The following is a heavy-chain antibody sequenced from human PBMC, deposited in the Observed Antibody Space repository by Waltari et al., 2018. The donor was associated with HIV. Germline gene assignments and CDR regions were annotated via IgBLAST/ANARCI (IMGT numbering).Heavy chain of an antibody. D-gene: IGHD2-21*02. CDR3: AGGPPLVLVVTAPYYNYYFAMDA. Sequence: QVQLVQSGSEVREPGASVKVSCKASGYTFNNYDINWVRQAPGHGLEWMGWMNPNSDNRGLPQKFQDRVTMTWNTSITTAYMQLTNLTSEDTAVYYCAGGPPLVLVVTAPYYNYYFAMDAWGQGTAVTV. J-gene: IGHJ6*02. CDR1: GYTFNNYD. CDR2: MNPNSDNR. V-gene: IGHV1-8*01.